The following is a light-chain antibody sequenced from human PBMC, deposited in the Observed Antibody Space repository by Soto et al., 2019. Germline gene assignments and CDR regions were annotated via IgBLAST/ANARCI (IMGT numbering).Light chain of an antibody. CDR1: QSVSSSY. V-gene: IGKV3-20*01. CDR2: GAS. Sequence: EIVLTQSPGTLSLSPGERATLSYRASQSVSSSYLAWYQQKPGQAPRLLIYGASSRATGIPDRFSGSGSGTDFTLTISRLEPEDFAVYYCQQYGRLLTSGGGTRWIS. J-gene: IGKJ4*01. CDR3: QQYGRLLT.